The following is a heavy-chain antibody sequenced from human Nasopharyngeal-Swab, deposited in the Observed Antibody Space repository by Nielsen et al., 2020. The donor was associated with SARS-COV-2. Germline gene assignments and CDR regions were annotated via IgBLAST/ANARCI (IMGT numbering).Heavy chain of an antibody. J-gene: IGHJ4*02. D-gene: IGHD1-26*01. CDR1: GFSFSSYY. CDR2: IYSGGST. CDR3: ARKYSGSYAAFDY. V-gene: IGHV3-53*01. Sequence: GESLNLSCASSGFSFSSYYMSWVRQAPGKGLEWVSVIYSGGSTYYADSVKGRFTISRDNSKNTLYLQMNSLRAEDTAVYYCARKYSGSYAAFDYWGQGTLVTVSS.